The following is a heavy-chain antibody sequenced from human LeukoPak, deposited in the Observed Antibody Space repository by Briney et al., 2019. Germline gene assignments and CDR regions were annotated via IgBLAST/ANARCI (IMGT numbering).Heavy chain of an antibody. D-gene: IGHD3-22*01. V-gene: IGHV4-4*07. CDR3: ARDSDSSDYSFDY. Sequence: SSQTLSLTCTVSGGSISRYYWNCIRQPAGKGLEWIGRMYSSGNANYNPSLKSRVSMSVDTSKNEFSLKLSSVTAADTAVYYCARDSDSSDYSFDYWGQGTLVTVSS. CDR1: GGSISRYY. J-gene: IGHJ4*02. CDR2: MYSSGNA.